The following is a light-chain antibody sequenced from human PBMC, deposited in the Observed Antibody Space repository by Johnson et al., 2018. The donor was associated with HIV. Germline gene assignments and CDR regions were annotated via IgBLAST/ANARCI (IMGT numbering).Light chain of an antibody. V-gene: IGLV1-51*01. Sequence: QSVLTQPPSVSAAPGQKVTISCSGSSSNIANNYVSWYQQLPGTAPKLLIYDNNKRPSGIPDRFSGSKSGTSATLGITGLQTGDEADYYCGTWDSSLSAHNYVFGTGTKVTVL. J-gene: IGLJ1*01. CDR3: GTWDSSLSAHNYV. CDR2: DNN. CDR1: SSNIANNY.